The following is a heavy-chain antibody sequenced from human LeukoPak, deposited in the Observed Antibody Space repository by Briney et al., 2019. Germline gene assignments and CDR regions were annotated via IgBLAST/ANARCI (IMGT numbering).Heavy chain of an antibody. CDR2: IKQDGSEK. J-gene: IGHJ5*02. V-gene: IGHV3-7*01. CDR1: GFTFSSYW. D-gene: IGHD2-15*01. CDR3: ASEYCSGGSCYAYENNWFDP. Sequence: GGSLRLSCAASGFTFSSYWMSWVRQAPGKGLEWVANIKQDGSEKYYVDSVKGRFTISRDNAKNSLYLQMNSLRAEDTAVHYCASEYCSGGSCYAYENNWFDPWGQGTLVTVSS.